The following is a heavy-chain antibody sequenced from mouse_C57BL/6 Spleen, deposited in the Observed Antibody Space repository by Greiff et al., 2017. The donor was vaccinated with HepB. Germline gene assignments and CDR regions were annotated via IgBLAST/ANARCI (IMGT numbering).Heavy chain of an antibody. D-gene: IGHD1-1*01. V-gene: IGHV6-3*01. CDR3: TETSLYYYGSSYDYFDY. CDR2: IRLKSDNYAT. J-gene: IGHJ2*01. Sequence: EVKLMESGGGLVQPGGSMKLSCVASGFTFSNYWMNWVRQSPEKGLEWVAQIRLKSDNYATHYAESVKGRFTISRDDSKSSVYLQMNNLRAEDTGIYYCTETSLYYYGSSYDYFDYWGQGTTLTVSS. CDR1: GFTFSNYW.